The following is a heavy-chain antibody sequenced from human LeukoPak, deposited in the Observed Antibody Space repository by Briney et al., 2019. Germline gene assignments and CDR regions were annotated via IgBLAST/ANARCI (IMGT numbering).Heavy chain of an antibody. CDR2: ISYDGSNK. V-gene: IGHV3-30-3*01. D-gene: IGHD2-8*01. CDR3: ARESNEEDYYHGMDV. Sequence: PGRSLRLSCAASGFTFSSYAMHWVRQAPGKGLEWVAVISYDGSNKYYADSVKGQFTISRDNSKNTPNMQMNIIRTENTDVYYCARESNEEDYYHGMDVWAQGPTVTVSS. J-gene: IGHJ6*02. CDR1: GFTFSSYA.